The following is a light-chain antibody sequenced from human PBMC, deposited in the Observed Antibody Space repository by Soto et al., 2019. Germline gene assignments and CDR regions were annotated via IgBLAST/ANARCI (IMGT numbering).Light chain of an antibody. V-gene: IGKV3-15*01. CDR3: QQFDHWPGT. Sequence: EIVTTQSPATLSVSPGERATLSCRASQNVGSNLAWYQQKPGQAPRLLIYAASNRATGIPTRFSGSGSGTEFTLSISSLQSEDFALYYCQQFDHWPGTFGQGTKVEIK. CDR1: QNVGSN. J-gene: IGKJ1*01. CDR2: AAS.